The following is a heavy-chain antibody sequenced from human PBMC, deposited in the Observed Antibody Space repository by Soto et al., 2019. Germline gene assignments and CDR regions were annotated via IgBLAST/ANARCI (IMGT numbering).Heavy chain of an antibody. J-gene: IGHJ6*03. CDR3: ASPRYYYYMDV. Sequence: EVQLVESGGGLVQPGGSLRLSCAASGFTFSSYWMHWVRQAPGKGLVWVSRINSDGSSKSYADSVKGRFTISRDNAKNAVSPQMNSLRAEDTAVYYCASPRYYYYMDVWGKGTTVTVSS. CDR1: GFTFSSYW. V-gene: IGHV3-74*01. CDR2: INSDGSSK.